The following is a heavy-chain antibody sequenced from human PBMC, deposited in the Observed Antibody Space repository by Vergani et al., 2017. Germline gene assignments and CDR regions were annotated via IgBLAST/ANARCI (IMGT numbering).Heavy chain of an antibody. CDR1: GFNFPSFT. CDR3: AGGIAGSVKSPPRAAWCDR. Sequence: EAYLVQSGGGLVTPGGSLRLSCAASGFNFPSFTMNWVRQAPGRGLEWVSSIKFPPGELFYADSVKGRFIISRDNVKNVLFLQMENLRAADTGVYFCAGGIAGSVKSPPRAAWCDRWGEGSLVTVS. D-gene: IGHD4-17*01. J-gene: IGHJ5*02. CDR2: IKFPPGEL. V-gene: IGHV3-21*06.